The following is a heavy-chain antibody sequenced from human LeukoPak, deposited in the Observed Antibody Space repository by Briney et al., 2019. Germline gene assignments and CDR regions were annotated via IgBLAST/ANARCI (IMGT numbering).Heavy chain of an antibody. CDR3: ARGGQRSSWSRGYFDY. J-gene: IGHJ4*02. Sequence: GASVKVSCKASGYTFTSYYMHWVRQAPGQGLEWMGIINPSGGSTSYAQKFQGRVTMTRDTSTSTVYMELSSLRSEDTVVYYCARGGQRSSWSRGYFDYWGQGTLVTVSS. V-gene: IGHV1-46*01. CDR1: GYTFTSYY. D-gene: IGHD6-13*01. CDR2: INPSGGST.